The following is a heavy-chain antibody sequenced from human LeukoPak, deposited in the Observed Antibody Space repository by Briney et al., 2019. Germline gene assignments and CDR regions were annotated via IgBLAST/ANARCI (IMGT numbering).Heavy chain of an antibody. J-gene: IGHJ6*02. CDR1: GGTFISYA. CDR2: IIPIFGTA. D-gene: IGHD5-18*01. CDR3: ARVRGGYSYGALYYYYGMDV. V-gene: IGHV1-69*13. Sequence: ASVKVSCKASGGTFISYAISWVRQAPGQGLEWMGGIIPIFGTANYAQKFQGRVTITADESTSTAYMELSSLRSEDTAVYYCARVRGGYSYGALYYYYGMDVWGQGTTVTVSS.